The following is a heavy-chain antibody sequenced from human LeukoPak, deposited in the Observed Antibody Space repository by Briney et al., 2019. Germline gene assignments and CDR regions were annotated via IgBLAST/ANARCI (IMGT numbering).Heavy chain of an antibody. CDR3: ARVRSYDSSVGYAFDI. D-gene: IGHD3-22*01. V-gene: IGHV3-21*01. CDR1: GFTFSSYS. J-gene: IGHJ3*02. CDR2: ISSSSSYI. Sequence: GGSLRLSCAASGFTFSSYSMNWVRQAPGKGLEWVSSISSSSSYIYYADSVKGRFTIPRDNAKNSLYLQMNSLRAEDTAVYYCARVRSYDSSVGYAFDIWGQGTMVTVSS.